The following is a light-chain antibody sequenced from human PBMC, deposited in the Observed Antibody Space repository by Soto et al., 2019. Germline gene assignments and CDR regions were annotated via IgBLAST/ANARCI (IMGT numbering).Light chain of an antibody. J-gene: IGLJ2*01. V-gene: IGLV1-40*01. CDR3: QSYDSSLTGVV. CDR1: SSNIGAGYD. CDR2: GNY. Sequence: QSVLTQPPSVSGAPGQRVTISCTGSSSNIGAGYDVHWYQHLPGTAPKLLIYGNYNQPSGVPDRFSGSKSGTSASLAITGLKAEDEADYYCQSYDSSLTGVVFGGGTKLTVL.